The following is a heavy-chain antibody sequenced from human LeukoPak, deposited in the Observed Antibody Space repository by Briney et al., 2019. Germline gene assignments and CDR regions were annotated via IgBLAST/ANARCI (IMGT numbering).Heavy chain of an antibody. CDR3: ARARKVVPAYFDY. CDR2: INYSGTT. D-gene: IGHD2-2*01. CDR1: GGSVSSASYS. Sequence: SETLSLTCTVSGGSVSSASYSWTWIRQHPGKGLEWIGYINYSGTTYYNPSLKSRVTISVDTSKNQLSLKLSSVTAADTAVYYCARARKVVPAYFDYWGQGTLVTVSS. J-gene: IGHJ4*02. V-gene: IGHV4-31*03.